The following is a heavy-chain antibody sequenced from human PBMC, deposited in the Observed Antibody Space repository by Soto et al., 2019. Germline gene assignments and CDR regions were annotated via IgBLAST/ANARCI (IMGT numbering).Heavy chain of an antibody. J-gene: IGHJ6*03. CDR2: ISSSSSTI. D-gene: IGHD3-3*01. CDR3: ARGYYDFWSGYYYYYYYYMDV. CDR1: GFTFSSYS. Sequence: SGGSLRLSCAASGFTFSSYSMNWVRQAPGKGLEWVSYISSSSSTIYYADSVKGRFTISRDNAKNSLCLQMNSLRAEDTAVYYCARGYYDFWSGYYYYYYYYMDVWGKGTTVTVSS. V-gene: IGHV3-48*01.